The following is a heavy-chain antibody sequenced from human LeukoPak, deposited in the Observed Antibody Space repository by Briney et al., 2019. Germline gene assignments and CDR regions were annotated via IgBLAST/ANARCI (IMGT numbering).Heavy chain of an antibody. V-gene: IGHV3-23*01. CDR1: GFTFSSYA. D-gene: IGHD3-10*01. CDR3: ARVDYYGSGSYPATFDP. Sequence: GGSLRLSCAASGFTFSSYAMSCVRQAPRKGLEWVSSFRDHGGSTEYVDSVRGRFVISRDNSRNPLYLQMNSLRAEDTAVYYCARVDYYGSGSYPATFDPWGQGTLVTVSS. CDR2: FRDHGGST. J-gene: IGHJ5*02.